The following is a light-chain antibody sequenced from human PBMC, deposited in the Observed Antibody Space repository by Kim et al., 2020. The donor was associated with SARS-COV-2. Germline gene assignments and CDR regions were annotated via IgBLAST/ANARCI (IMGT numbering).Light chain of an antibody. CDR1: QSGESGY. J-gene: IGKJ2*01. CDR3: QHYDSSGYT. CDR2: GAS. V-gene: IGKV3-20*01. Sequence: VLTQSPGTLSLSPGERATLSCRASQSGESGYLAWFHQKPGQAPRLLIRGASNRATGIPDRFSGSGSETDFTLTISRLEPEDFAVYYCQHYDSSGYTFGQGTKLEI.